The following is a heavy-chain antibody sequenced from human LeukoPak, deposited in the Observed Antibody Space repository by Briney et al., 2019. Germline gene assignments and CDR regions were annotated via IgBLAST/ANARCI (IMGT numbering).Heavy chain of an antibody. CDR2: IHTSGGS. CDR3: ARGRSAVVTPDYYYYYCMDV. V-gene: IGHV4-4*09. CDR1: GGSISDSH. Sequence: SETLSLTCTVSGGSISDSHWSWIRQPPGKGLEWIGNIHTSGGSNYSPPLKSRVTISLDMSRNQFSLRLSSVTAADTAVYYCARGRSAVVTPDYYYYYCMDVWGKGTTVTVSS. J-gene: IGHJ6*03. D-gene: IGHD4-23*01.